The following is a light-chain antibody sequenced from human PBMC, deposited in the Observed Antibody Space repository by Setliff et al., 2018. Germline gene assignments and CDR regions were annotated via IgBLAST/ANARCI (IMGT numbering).Light chain of an antibody. J-gene: IGLJ2*01. Sequence: QSALAQPRSVSGSPGQSVTISCTGSSSDVGAYKYVSWYQQHPGKAPKLMIYDVIKRPSGVPDRFSGSKSGNTASLTISGLQAEDEADYYCQSYDNSLSGSRIFGGGTK. CDR3: QSYDNSLSGSRI. CDR1: SSDVGAYKY. CDR2: DVI. V-gene: IGLV2-11*01.